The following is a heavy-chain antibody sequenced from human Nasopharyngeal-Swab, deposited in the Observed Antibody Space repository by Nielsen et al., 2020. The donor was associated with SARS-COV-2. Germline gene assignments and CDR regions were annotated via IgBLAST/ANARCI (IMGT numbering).Heavy chain of an antibody. CDR2: INTNTGNP. D-gene: IGHD2-15*01. J-gene: IGHJ4*02. V-gene: IGHV7-4-1*02. Sequence: APVKVSCKASGYTFTSYAMNWVRQAPGQGLEWMGWINTNTGNPTYAQGFTGRFVFSLDTSVSTAYLQISSLKAEDTAVYYCARDLGDIVVVVAARFDYWGQGTLVTVSS. CDR1: GYTFTSYA. CDR3: ARDLGDIVVVVAARFDY.